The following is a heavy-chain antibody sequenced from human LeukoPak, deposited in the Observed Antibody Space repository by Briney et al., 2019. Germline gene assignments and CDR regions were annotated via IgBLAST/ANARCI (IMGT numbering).Heavy chain of an antibody. V-gene: IGHV4-59*12. CDR1: GGSISSYY. CDR3: ARGGPYYYEGGY. J-gene: IGHJ4*02. D-gene: IGHD3-22*01. CDR2: IYYSGST. Sequence: SETLSLTCAVSGGSISSYYWSWIRQPPGKGLEWIGSIYYSGSTNYNPSLKSRITISIDTSKNHFSLKLNSVTAADTAVYYCARGGPYYYEGGYWGQGTLVTVSS.